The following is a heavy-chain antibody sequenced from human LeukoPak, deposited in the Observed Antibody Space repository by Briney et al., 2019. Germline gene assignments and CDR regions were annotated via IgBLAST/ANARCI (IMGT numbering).Heavy chain of an antibody. CDR1: EITFSSYA. D-gene: IGHD3-10*01. CDR3: AKGWFGETLHGLHNY. V-gene: IGHV3-23*01. J-gene: IGHJ4*02. CDR2: ISASGSLT. Sequence: PGGSLRLSCAASEITFSSYAMSWVRQAPGKGLEWVASISASGSLTYYADSVKGRFTISRDNSKSILFLQMNSLTVEDTAVYFGAKGWFGETLHGLHNYWGQGPLVTVSS.